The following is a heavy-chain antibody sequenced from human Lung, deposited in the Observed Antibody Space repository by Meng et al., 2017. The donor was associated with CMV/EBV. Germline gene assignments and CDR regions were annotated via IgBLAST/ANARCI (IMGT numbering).Heavy chain of an antibody. V-gene: IGHV3-30-3*01. CDR2: ISYDGTNK. CDR1: GFTFSLYG. D-gene: IGHD6-13*01. Sequence: GESLKISCAASGFTFSLYGMHWVRQAPGKGLEWVALISYDGTNKKYADSVKGRFTISRDNSKKTLYLQMNSLRAEDTAVYYCPRDIEKIAADAFDIWGQGXMVTVSS. CDR3: PRDIEKIAADAFDI. J-gene: IGHJ3*02.